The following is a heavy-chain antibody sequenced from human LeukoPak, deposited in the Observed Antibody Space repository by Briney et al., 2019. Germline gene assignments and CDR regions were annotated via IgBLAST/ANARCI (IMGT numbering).Heavy chain of an antibody. CDR2: INHSGST. Sequence: SETLSLTCAVYGGSFSGYYWSWIRQPPGKGLEWIGEINHSGSTNYNPSLKSRVTISVDTSKNQFSLKLSSVTAADTAVYYCARGPLPAMDLVWGQGTLVTVSS. J-gene: IGHJ4*02. V-gene: IGHV4-34*01. CDR3: ARGPLPAMDLV. D-gene: IGHD5-18*01. CDR1: GGSFSGYY.